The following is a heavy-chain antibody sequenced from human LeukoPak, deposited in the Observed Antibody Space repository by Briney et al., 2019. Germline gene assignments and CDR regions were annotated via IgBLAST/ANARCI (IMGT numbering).Heavy chain of an antibody. J-gene: IGHJ4*02. D-gene: IGHD5-18*01. CDR3: ARDSGLGYNYGGSDY. Sequence: ASVKVSCKASGNTFTGYYMHWVRQAPGQGLEWMGWINPNSGGTNYAQKFQGRVTMTRDTSTSTVYMELSSLRSEDTAVYYCARDSGLGYNYGGSDYWGQGTLVTVSS. CDR1: GNTFTGYY. CDR2: INPNSGGT. V-gene: IGHV1-2*02.